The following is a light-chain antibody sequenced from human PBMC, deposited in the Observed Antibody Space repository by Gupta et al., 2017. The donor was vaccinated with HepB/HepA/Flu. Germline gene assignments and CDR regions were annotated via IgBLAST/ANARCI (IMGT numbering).Light chain of an antibody. Sequence: EIVLTQSPATLSLSPGERATLSCRASPSIRSYLAWYQQKPGQAPRLLIYGASNRATGIPPRFSGSGSGTDFTLTISSLDPEDFAVYYCQQRSSWPSITFGQGTRLEIK. CDR1: PSIRSY. J-gene: IGKJ5*01. V-gene: IGKV3-11*01. CDR3: QQRSSWPSIT. CDR2: GAS.